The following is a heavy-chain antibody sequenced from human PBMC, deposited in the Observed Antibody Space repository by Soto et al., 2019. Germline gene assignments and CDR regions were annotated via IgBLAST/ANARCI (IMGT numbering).Heavy chain of an antibody. D-gene: IGHD3-10*01. CDR1: GGSISSYY. Sequence: PSETLSLTCTVSGGSISSYYWSWIRQPPGKGLEWIGYIYYSGSTNYNPALKSRVTISVDTSKNQFSLKLSSVTAADTAVYYCARTYYYGSGSLYYFDYWGQGTLVTVSS. V-gene: IGHV4-59*01. CDR3: ARTYYYGSGSLYYFDY. CDR2: IYYSGST. J-gene: IGHJ4*02.